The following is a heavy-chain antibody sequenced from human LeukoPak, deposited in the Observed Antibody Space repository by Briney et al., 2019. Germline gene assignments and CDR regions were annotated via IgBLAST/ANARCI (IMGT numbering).Heavy chain of an antibody. V-gene: IGHV3-23*01. J-gene: IGHJ6*03. CDR3: ARMSSSRSYYYYYYMDV. Sequence: GGSLRLSCAASGFTFSSYAMSWVRQTPGKGLEWFAGVSRSGGSTYYADSVKGRFTISRDNSKNTLYLQMNSLRAEDTAVYYCARMSSSRSYYYYYYMDVWGKGTTVTVSS. CDR1: GFTFSSYA. D-gene: IGHD6-13*01. CDR2: VSRSGGST.